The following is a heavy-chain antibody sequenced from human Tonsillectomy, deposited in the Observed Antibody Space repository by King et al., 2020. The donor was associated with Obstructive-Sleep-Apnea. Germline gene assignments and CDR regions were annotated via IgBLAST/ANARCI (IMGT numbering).Heavy chain of an antibody. J-gene: IGHJ4*02. CDR3: TRGSSRSFDI. CDR2: MNPNSGNT. V-gene: IGHV1-8*01. D-gene: IGHD6-13*01. CDR1: GYTFTGAE. Sequence: VKLVESGAEVKKPGASVKVSCKASGYTFTGAEIHWVRQAPGQGLEWMGWMNPNSGNTAYVQKFQGRVTMTRNPSINTAYMELSSLRSTDTAVYFCTRGSSRSFDIWGQGTLVTVS.